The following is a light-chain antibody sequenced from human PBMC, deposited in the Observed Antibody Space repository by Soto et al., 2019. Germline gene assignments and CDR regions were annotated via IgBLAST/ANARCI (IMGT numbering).Light chain of an antibody. CDR2: GTS. V-gene: IGKV3-15*01. CDR3: QQFDDWPT. CDR1: QSVSSSH. Sequence: PGERATLSCMASQSVSSSHLAWYQQKPGQAPRLLIYGTSNRATGIPDRISGSRSGTEFTLTISSLQSEDFGVYYCQQFDDWPTFGQGTKVDIK. J-gene: IGKJ1*01.